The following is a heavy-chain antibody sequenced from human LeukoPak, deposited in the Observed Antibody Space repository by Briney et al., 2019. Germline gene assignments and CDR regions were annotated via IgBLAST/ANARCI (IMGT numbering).Heavy chain of an antibody. V-gene: IGHV3-23*01. CDR3: ARALIAALSYDY. CDR2: ISGSGGGT. J-gene: IGHJ4*02. D-gene: IGHD6-6*01. CDR1: GFTFSSYA. Sequence: QPGGSLRLSCAASGFTFSSYAMSWVRQAPGKGLEWVSAISGSGGGTYYADSAKGRFTISRDNAKNSLYLQMNSLRAEDTAVYYCARALIAALSYDYWGQGTLVTVSS.